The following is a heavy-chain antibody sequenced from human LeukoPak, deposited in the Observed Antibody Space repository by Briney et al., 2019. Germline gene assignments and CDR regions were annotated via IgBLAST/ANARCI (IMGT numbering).Heavy chain of an antibody. J-gene: IGHJ4*02. Sequence: GGSLRLSCAASGFTFDGYAMHWVRQAPGKGLEWVSGISWNSGSIGYADSVKGRFTISRDNAKNSLYLQMNSLRAEDTALYYCAKDIRKGPPPVAGYFDYWGQGTLVTVSS. CDR3: AKDIRKGPPPVAGYFDY. CDR1: GFTFDGYA. D-gene: IGHD6-19*01. V-gene: IGHV3-9*01. CDR2: ISWNSGSI.